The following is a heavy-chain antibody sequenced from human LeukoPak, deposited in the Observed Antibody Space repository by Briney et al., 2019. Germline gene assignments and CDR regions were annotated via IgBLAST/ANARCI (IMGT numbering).Heavy chain of an antibody. Sequence: SETLSLTCIVSGGSISSYYWSWIRQPPGKGLEWIGYIYYSGSTYYNPSLKSRVTISVDTSKNQLSLKLSSVTAADTAVYYCARGPFYQRGFPYFDYWGQGTLVTVSS. D-gene: IGHD2/OR15-2a*01. J-gene: IGHJ4*02. CDR3: ARGPFYQRGFPYFDY. V-gene: IGHV4-30-4*08. CDR2: IYYSGST. CDR1: GGSISSYY.